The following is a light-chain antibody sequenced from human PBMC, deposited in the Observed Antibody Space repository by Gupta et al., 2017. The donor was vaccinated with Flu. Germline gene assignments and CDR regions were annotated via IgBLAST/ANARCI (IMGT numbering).Light chain of an antibody. CDR1: QDIRNY. CDR3: QQYISYPWT. Sequence: DIQMIQSPSSLSASVGDRVTISCRASQDIRNYLAWFQQKPGDAPKSLIYAASILQSGVPSKFSGSGSGTEFTLTISSLQAEDFATYYCQQYISYPWTFGQGTKVEIK. CDR2: AAS. J-gene: IGKJ1*01. V-gene: IGKV1-16*02.